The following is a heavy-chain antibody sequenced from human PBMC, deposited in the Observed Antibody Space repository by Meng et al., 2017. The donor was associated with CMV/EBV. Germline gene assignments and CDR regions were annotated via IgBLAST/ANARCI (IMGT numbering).Heavy chain of an antibody. CDR1: GTPFPTSG. CDR2: ISAYNGNT. CDR3: ARVGGGNWFDP. Sequence: QVPAVPSGAGVKKPAASGKVSCKASGTPFPTSGISWVRPAPGQGLEWMGWISAYNGNTNYAQKLQGRVTMTTDTSTSTAYMELRSLRSDDTAVYYCARVGGGNWFDPWGQGTLVTVSS. D-gene: IGHD3-16*01. V-gene: IGHV1-18*01. J-gene: IGHJ5*02.